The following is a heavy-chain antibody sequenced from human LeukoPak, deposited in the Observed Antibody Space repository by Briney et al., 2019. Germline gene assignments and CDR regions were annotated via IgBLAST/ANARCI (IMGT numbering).Heavy chain of an antibody. Sequence: GGSLRLSCAASGFTFSSYGMHWVRQAPGKGLDWVAVIWYDGSNKYYADSVKGRFTISRDNSKNTLYLQMNSLRAEDTAVYYCARDNYSSSGDYYYMDVWGKGTTVTVSS. CDR3: ARDNYSSSGDYYYMDV. CDR1: GFTFSSYG. CDR2: IWYDGSNK. J-gene: IGHJ6*03. D-gene: IGHD6-6*01. V-gene: IGHV3-33*01.